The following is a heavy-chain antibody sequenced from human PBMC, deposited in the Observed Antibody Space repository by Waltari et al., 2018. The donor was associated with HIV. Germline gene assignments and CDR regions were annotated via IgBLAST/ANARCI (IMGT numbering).Heavy chain of an antibody. V-gene: IGHV1-2*06. CDR2: INPNSGGT. Sequence: QVQLVQSGAEVKKPGASVKVSCKASGYTFTGYYMHWVRQAPGQGLEWMGRINPNSGGTNYAQKCQGRVTMTRDTSISTAYMELSRLRSDDTAVYYCARPRYGDQYYFDYWGQGTLVTVSS. CDR1: GYTFTGYY. J-gene: IGHJ4*02. CDR3: ARPRYGDQYYFDY. D-gene: IGHD4-17*01.